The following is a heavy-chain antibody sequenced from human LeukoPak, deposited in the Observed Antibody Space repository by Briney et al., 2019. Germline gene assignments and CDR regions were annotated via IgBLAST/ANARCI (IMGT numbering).Heavy chain of an antibody. V-gene: IGHV1-18*01. CDR2: ISAYNGNT. CDR3: ARVDSFDSSGYYSGEDY. J-gene: IGHJ4*02. Sequence: ASVKVSCKGSGYTFTSYGISWVRLAPAQGLEWMGWISAYNGNTNYAQKLQGRVTMTTDTSTRTAYMELRSVRSDDTAVYYCARVDSFDSSGYYSGEDYWGQGTLVTVSA. D-gene: IGHD3-22*01. CDR1: GYTFTSYG.